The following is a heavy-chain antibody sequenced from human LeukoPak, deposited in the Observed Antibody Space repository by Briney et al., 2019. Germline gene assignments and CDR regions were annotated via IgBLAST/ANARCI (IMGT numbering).Heavy chain of an antibody. CDR1: GFTFRSYA. Sequence: GGSLRLSCVASGFTFRSYAMAWVRQAPGKGLEQGLEWVASIAGGDTFYADSVKGRFTTSRDNSRNTLYLQMNRLRAEDTDIYYCASGSTPGSGYYFDSWGPGTLDTVSS. D-gene: IGHD3-22*01. CDR3: ASGSTPGSGYYFDS. J-gene: IGHJ4*01. V-gene: IGHV3-23*01. CDR2: IAGGDT.